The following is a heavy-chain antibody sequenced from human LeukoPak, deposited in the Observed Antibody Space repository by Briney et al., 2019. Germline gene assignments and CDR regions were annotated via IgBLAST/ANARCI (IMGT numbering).Heavy chain of an antibody. Sequence: GGSRRLSCAASGSTFGSSAMSWVRQAPGKGPEWVSTFSRSGPDTYYADSVKGRFTIFRDNSKNTLYLQMNSLRAEDTAVYYCAKGSLGSWYYFDYWGQGTLVTVSS. D-gene: IGHD6-13*01. CDR3: AKGSLGSWYYFDY. V-gene: IGHV3-23*01. J-gene: IGHJ4*02. CDR2: FSRSGPDT. CDR1: GSTFGSSA.